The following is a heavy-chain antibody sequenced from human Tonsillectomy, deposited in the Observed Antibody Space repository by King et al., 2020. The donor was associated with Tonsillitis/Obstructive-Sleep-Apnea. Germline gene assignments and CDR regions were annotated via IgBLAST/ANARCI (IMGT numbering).Heavy chain of an antibody. CDR2: INHIGST. CDR1: GGSFSGYY. CDR3: ARDYTSSPYYYYYMDV. Sequence: VQLQQWGAGLLKPSGTLSLTCAVYGGSFSGYYWSWIRQPHGKGLEWMWEINHIGSTNDNPSLKNRVTISVDTSKNQFSLDLRSVTAADTAVYYCARDYTSSPYYYYYMDVWGKGTTVTVSS. D-gene: IGHD6-6*01. J-gene: IGHJ6*03. V-gene: IGHV4-34*01.